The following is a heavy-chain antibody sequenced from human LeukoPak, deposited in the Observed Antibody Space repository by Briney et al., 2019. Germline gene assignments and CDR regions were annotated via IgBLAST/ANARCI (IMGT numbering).Heavy chain of an antibody. V-gene: IGHV4-39*07. Sequence: SETLSLTCTVSGGSISSSSYYWGWIRQPPGKGLEWIGSIYYSGSTYYNPSLKSRVTISVDTSKNQFSLKLSSVTAADTAVYYCASSDILTGYYITFDYWGQGTLVTVSS. CDR3: ASSDILTGYYITFDY. D-gene: IGHD3-9*01. CDR2: IYYSGST. J-gene: IGHJ4*02. CDR1: GGSISSSSYY.